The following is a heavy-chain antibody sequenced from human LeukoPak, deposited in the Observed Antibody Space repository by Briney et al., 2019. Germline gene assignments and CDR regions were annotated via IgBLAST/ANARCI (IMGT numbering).Heavy chain of an antibody. CDR1: GGSFSGYY. D-gene: IGHD5/OR15-5a*01. Sequence: SETLSLTCAVYGGSFSGYYWSWIRQPPGKGLEWIGEINHSGSTNYNPSLKSRVTISVDTSKNQFSLKLSSVTAADTAVSYCTRGLPLSATGYFDCWGQGTLVTVSS. CDR3: TRGLPLSATGYFDC. V-gene: IGHV4-34*01. CDR2: INHSGST. J-gene: IGHJ4*02.